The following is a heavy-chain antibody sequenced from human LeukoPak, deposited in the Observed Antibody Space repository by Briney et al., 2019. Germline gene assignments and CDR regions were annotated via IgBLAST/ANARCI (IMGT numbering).Heavy chain of an antibody. J-gene: IGHJ6*03. D-gene: IGHD1-7*01. Sequence: ASVKVSCKASGYTFTSYDINWVRQATGQGLEWMGWMNPNSGNTGYAQKFQGRVTMTRNTSISTAYMELSSLRSEDTAVYYCARVAGHWNYVNYYYYYYMDVWGTGTTVTVSS. CDR3: ARVAGHWNYVNYYYYYYMDV. CDR2: MNPNSGNT. V-gene: IGHV1-8*01. CDR1: GYTFTSYD.